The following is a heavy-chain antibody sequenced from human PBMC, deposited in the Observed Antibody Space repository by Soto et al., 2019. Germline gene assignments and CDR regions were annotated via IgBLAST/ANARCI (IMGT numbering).Heavy chain of an antibody. D-gene: IGHD3-9*01. CDR3: ATAVLRYFDWLLPQARPFDY. V-gene: IGHV1-18*01. Sequence: GASVKVSCKASGYTFTSYGISWVRQAPGQGLEWMGWITVYNGNTNFAQKLQGRVTMTTDTSTSTAYMELRSLRSDDTAVYYCATAVLRYFDWLLPQARPFDYWDQGTLVTSPQ. J-gene: IGHJ4*02. CDR2: ITVYNGNT. CDR1: GYTFTSYG.